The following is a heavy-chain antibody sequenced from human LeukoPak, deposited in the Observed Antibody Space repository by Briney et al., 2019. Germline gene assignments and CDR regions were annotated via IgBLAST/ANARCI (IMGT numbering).Heavy chain of an antibody. CDR2: INHSGST. Sequence: SETLSLTCAVYGGSFSGYYWSWIRQPPGKGLEWIGEINHSGSTNYNPSLKSRATISVDTSKNQFSLKLSSVTAADTAVYYCAREAAMAYFDYWGQGTLVTVSS. D-gene: IGHD5-18*01. CDR1: GGSFSGYY. V-gene: IGHV4-34*01. CDR3: AREAAMAYFDY. J-gene: IGHJ4*02.